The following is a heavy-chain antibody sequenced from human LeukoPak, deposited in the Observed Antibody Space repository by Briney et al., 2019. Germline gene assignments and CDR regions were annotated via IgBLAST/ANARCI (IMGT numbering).Heavy chain of an antibody. CDR2: IYYSGST. V-gene: IGHV4-59*01. D-gene: IGHD7-27*01. CDR1: GGSISSYY. J-gene: IGHJ6*04. Sequence: PSETLSLTCTVSGGSISSYYWSWIRQPPGKGLKWIGYIYYSGSTNYNPSLKSRVTISVDTSKNQFSLKLSSVTAADTAVYYCASFLLGDGDVWGKGTTVTVSS. CDR3: ASFLLGDGDV.